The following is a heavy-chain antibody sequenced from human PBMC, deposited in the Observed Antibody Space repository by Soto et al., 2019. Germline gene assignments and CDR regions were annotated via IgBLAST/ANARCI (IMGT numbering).Heavy chain of an antibody. CDR1: GFSLRTEREG. J-gene: IGHJ5*02. CDR3: AHRSYYYGSEVWFDP. V-gene: IGHV2-5*01. Sequence: QITLKESGPSLVKPTQTLTLTCTFSGFSLRTEREGVGWIRQPPGKALQWLAFVYWYGEKWYNPSLKNRLTIAEDISENQVVLILTSVEAVDTGTYYCAHRSYYYGSEVWFDPWGQGTLVTVSS. CDR2: VYWYGEK. D-gene: IGHD3-10*01.